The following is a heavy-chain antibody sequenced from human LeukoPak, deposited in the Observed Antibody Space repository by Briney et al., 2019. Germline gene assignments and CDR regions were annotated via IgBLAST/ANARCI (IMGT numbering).Heavy chain of an antibody. CDR1: GFTFSSYA. CDR3: AKDGDYCGGDCYFGTFDI. CDR2: FSGSGGST. J-gene: IGHJ3*02. V-gene: IGHV3-23*01. Sequence: PGGSLRLSCAASGFTFSSYAMSWVRQAPGKGLEWVSTFSGSGGSTYYADSVKGRFTISRDNSKNTLYLQMNSLRAEDTAVYHCAKDGDYCGGDCYFGTFDIWGQGTMVTVSS. D-gene: IGHD2-21*02.